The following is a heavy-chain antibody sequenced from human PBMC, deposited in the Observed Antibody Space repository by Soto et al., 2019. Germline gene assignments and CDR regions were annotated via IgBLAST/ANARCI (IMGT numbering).Heavy chain of an antibody. CDR3: VKDRVESGLGEVDY. Sequence: VQLVESGRGVVQPGRSLRLSCAATGFTFSSYGMHWVRQAPGKGLEWVAVISYDGSKKYYADSVKGRFTISRDNSKSTLYLQMNSLRADDTAVYYCVKDRVESGLGEVDYWGQGTLVTVSS. CDR2: ISYDGSKK. V-gene: IGHV3-30*18. J-gene: IGHJ4*02. CDR1: GFTFSSYG. D-gene: IGHD3-16*01.